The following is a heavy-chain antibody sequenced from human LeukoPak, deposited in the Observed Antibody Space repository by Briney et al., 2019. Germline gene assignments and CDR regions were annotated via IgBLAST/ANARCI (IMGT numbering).Heavy chain of an antibody. CDR3: ARHLSNTIFGVVIPNWFDP. V-gene: IGHV3-23*01. CDR2: ISGSGGST. Sequence: GGSLRLSCAASGFTFSSYAMSWVRQAPGKGLEWVSAISGSGGSTYYADSVKGRFTISRDNSKNTLYLQMNSLRAEDTAVYYCARHLSNTIFGVVIPNWFDPWGQGTLVTVSS. D-gene: IGHD3-3*01. J-gene: IGHJ5*02. CDR1: GFTFSSYA.